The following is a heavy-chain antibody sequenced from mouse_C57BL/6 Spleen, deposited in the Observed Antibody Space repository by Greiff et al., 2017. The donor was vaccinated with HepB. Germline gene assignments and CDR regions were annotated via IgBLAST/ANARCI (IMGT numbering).Heavy chain of an antibody. Sequence: QVQLQQPGAELVKPGASVKLSCKASGYTFTSYWMHWVKQRPGPGLEWIGMIHPNSGSTNYNEKFKSKATLTVDKSSSTAYMQLSSLTSEDSAVYYCARGDEYDGAMDDWGQGTSVTVSS. CDR1: GYTFTSYW. V-gene: IGHV1-64*01. J-gene: IGHJ4*01. CDR2: IHPNSGST. CDR3: ARGDEYDGAMDD. D-gene: IGHD2-4*01.